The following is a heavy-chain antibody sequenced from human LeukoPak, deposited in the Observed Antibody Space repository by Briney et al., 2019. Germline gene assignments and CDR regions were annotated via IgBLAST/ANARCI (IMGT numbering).Heavy chain of an antibody. CDR3: ARGGRRDGYNLGGKFDY. Sequence: SETLSLTCAVSGGSISRYYWSWIRQPPGKGQEWIGYIDDNGSTKYNPSLKSRVTISVDTSKNQFSLKLRSVTAADTAVYYCARGGRRDGYNLGGKFDYWGEGTLVTVSS. V-gene: IGHV4-59*08. CDR1: GGSISRYY. CDR2: IDDNGST. J-gene: IGHJ4*02. D-gene: IGHD5-24*01.